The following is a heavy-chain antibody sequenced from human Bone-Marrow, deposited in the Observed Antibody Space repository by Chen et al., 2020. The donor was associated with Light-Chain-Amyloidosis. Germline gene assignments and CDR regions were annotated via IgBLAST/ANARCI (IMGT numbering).Heavy chain of an antibody. CDR1: GYTFPNYW. Sequence: EVQLEQSGPEVKKPGESLKISCKGSGYTFPNYWIGWVRQMPGKGLEWMGVIYPDHSDAGYSPSFACQVTISADQSSTTADLPWGSLKASDTALSYCAGRRDGYTFDYWGQGTLVTVSS. CDR2: IYPDHSDA. D-gene: IGHD5-12*01. V-gene: IGHV5-51*01. J-gene: IGHJ4*02. CDR3: AGRRDGYTFDY.